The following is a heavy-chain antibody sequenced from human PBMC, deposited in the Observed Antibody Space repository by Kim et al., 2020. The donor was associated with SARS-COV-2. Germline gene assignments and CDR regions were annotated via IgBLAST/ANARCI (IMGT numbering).Heavy chain of an antibody. Sequence: SETLSLTCALYGASFSASSWSWIRQPPGKGLEWIGEMHHSGTSYYNPSLKSRVIISVDTAKKQFSLRLTSVTAADTAVYYCARAYYDFWSGYYGWYFDLWGRGTLVTASS. CDR2: MHHSGTS. V-gene: IGHV4-34*01. J-gene: IGHJ2*01. CDR1: GASFSASS. D-gene: IGHD3-3*01. CDR3: ARAYYDFWSGYYGWYFDL.